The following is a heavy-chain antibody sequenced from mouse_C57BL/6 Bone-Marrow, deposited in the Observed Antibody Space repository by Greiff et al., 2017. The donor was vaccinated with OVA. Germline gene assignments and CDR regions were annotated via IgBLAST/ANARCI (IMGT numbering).Heavy chain of an antibody. CDR1: GFTFSDFY. CDR2: SRNKANDYTT. CDR3: ARDCDDYDAYAMEY. Sequence: EVKLVESGGGLVQSGRSLRLSCATSGFTFSDFYMEWVRQAPGKGLEWIAASRNKANDYTTEYSASVKGRFIVSRDTSRGILYRQMDALRAEDTAMYYCARDCDDYDAYAMEYWGQGTSVTVSS. D-gene: IGHD2-4*01. J-gene: IGHJ4*01. V-gene: IGHV7-1*01.